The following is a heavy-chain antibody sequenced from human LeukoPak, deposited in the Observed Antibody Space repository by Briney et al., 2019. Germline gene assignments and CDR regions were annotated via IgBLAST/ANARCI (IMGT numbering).Heavy chain of an antibody. V-gene: IGHV3-30*02. Sequence: GGSLRLSCAASGFTFSSYAMRWVRQAPGKGLEWVAFIRYDGSNKYYADSVKGRFTISRDNSKNTLYLQMNSLRAEDTAVYYCAKLSSNYDFWSGYYGGYWGQGTLVTVSS. CDR1: GFTFSSYA. J-gene: IGHJ4*02. D-gene: IGHD3-3*01. CDR2: IRYDGSNK. CDR3: AKLSSNYDFWSGYYGGY.